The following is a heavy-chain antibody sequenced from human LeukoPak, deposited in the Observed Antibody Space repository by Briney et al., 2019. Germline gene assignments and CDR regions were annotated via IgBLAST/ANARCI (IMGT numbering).Heavy chain of an antibody. CDR2: IYYSGST. Sequence: SETLSLTCTVSGGSISSYYWSWIRQPPGKGLEWIGYIYYSGSTNYNPSLKSRVTISVDTSKNQFSLKLSSVTAADTAVYYCAREDHSSSCLFDYWGQGTLVTVSS. CDR1: GGSISSYY. D-gene: IGHD6-13*01. J-gene: IGHJ4*02. V-gene: IGHV4-59*01. CDR3: AREDHSSSCLFDY.